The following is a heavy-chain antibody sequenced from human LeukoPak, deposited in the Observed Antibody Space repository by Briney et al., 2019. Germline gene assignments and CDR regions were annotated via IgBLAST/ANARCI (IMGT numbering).Heavy chain of an antibody. Sequence: GGSLRLSCAASGFTFSSYSMNWVRQAPGKGLEWVSSISSSSSYIYYADSVKGRFTISRDNAKNSLYLQMNSLRAEDTAVYYCARADYAYYYDSSGYHGDAFDIWGQGTMVTVSS. J-gene: IGHJ3*02. V-gene: IGHV3-21*01. CDR3: ARADYAYYYDSSGYHGDAFDI. CDR2: ISSSSSYI. CDR1: GFTFSSYS. D-gene: IGHD3-22*01.